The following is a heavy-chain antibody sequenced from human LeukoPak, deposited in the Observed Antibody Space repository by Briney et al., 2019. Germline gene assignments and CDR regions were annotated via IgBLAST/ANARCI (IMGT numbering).Heavy chain of an antibody. CDR2: ISSSSSYI. CDR1: GFTFSSYS. CDR3: ARQGYCSSTSCRFYYFDY. D-gene: IGHD2-2*01. Sequence: GGSLRLSCAASGFTFSSYSMNWVRQAPGKGLEWVSSISSSSSYIYYADSVKGRFTISRDNAKNSLYLQMNSLRAEDTAVYYCARQGYCSSTSCRFYYFDYWGQGTLVTVSS. V-gene: IGHV3-21*01. J-gene: IGHJ4*02.